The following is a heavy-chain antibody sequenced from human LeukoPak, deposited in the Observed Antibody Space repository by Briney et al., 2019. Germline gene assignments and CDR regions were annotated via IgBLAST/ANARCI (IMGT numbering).Heavy chain of an antibody. CDR1: GFTFSSYG. D-gene: IGHD3-22*01. V-gene: IGHV3-30*18. Sequence: GGSLRLSCAASGFTFSSYGMHWVRQAPGKGLEWVAVISYDGSNKYYADSVKGRFTISRDNSKNTLYLQMNSLRAEDTAVYYCAKDPHHYYASSGYYYEIDYWGQGTLVTVSS. CDR3: AKDPHHYYASSGYYYEIDY. CDR2: ISYDGSNK. J-gene: IGHJ4*02.